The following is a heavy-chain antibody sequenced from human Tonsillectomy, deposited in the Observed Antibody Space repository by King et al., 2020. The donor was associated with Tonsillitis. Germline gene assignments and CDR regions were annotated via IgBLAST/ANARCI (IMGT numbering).Heavy chain of an antibody. J-gene: IGHJ3*01. Sequence: VQLVESGAEVKKPGESLRISCKGSGFSFTTYWISWVRQMPGKGLEWMGTIDPSDSYTNYSPSFQGHVTISADKSISTTFLQWRSLKASDTAMYYCAQWLPGKWDQGTMVTVS. CDR2: IDPSDSYT. CDR3: AQWLPGK. D-gene: IGHD6-19*01. CDR1: GFSFTTYW. V-gene: IGHV5-10-1*03.